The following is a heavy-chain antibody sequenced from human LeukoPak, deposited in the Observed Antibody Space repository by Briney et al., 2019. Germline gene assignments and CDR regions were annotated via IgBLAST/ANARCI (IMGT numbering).Heavy chain of an antibody. V-gene: IGHV4-34*01. D-gene: IGHD3-10*01. CDR2: INHSGST. CDR1: GGSFSGYY. J-gene: IGHJ4*02. Sequence: SETLSLTCAVYGGSFSGYYWSWIRQPPGKGLEWIGEINHSGSTNYNPSLKSRVTMSVDTSKNQFSLKLSSVTAADTAVYYCARASHGDLTYYYGSGSSFALDYWGQGTLVTVSS. CDR3: ARASHGDLTYYYGSGSSFALDY.